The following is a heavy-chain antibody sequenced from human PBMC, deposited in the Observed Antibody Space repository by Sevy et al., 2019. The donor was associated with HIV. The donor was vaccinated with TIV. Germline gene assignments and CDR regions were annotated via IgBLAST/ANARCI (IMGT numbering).Heavy chain of an antibody. CDR3: ARASSPYCGGDCLYAFNI. Sequence: GGSLRLSCAASGFTFSSFSMNWVRQAPGKTLEWISYISSSGSSIYYADSVKGRFSISRDNAKRSLYLQMNSLRDEDTAVYYCARASSPYCGGDCLYAFNIWGQGTMFTVSS. J-gene: IGHJ3*02. V-gene: IGHV3-48*02. CDR1: GFTFSSFS. D-gene: IGHD2-21*02. CDR2: ISSSGSSI.